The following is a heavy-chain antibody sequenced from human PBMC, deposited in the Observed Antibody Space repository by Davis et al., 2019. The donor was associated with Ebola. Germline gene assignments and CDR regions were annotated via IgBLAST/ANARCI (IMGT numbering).Heavy chain of an antibody. D-gene: IGHD6-13*01. V-gene: IGHV3-66*01. J-gene: IGHJ5*02. CDR3: AREVPIAAAGRGWFDP. Sequence: GESLKISCAASGFTVSSNYMSWVRQAPGKGLEWVSVIYSGGSTYYADSVKGRFTISRDNSKNTLYLQMNSLRAEDTAVYYCAREVPIAAAGRGWFDPWGQGTLVTVSS. CDR1: GFTVSSNY. CDR2: IYSGGST.